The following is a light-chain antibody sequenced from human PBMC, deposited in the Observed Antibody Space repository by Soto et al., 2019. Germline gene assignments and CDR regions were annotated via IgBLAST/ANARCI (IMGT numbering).Light chain of an antibody. Sequence: DIQLTQSPSFLSASVGDRVTITCRASQGISSYLSWYQQKPGKAPKLLIYAASTLHSGVPSRFSGSGSGTEFTLTISSLQPESFATYFCQQLNSYAVTFGQGTKVEIK. J-gene: IGKJ1*01. CDR3: QQLNSYAVT. CDR1: QGISSY. V-gene: IGKV1-9*01. CDR2: AAS.